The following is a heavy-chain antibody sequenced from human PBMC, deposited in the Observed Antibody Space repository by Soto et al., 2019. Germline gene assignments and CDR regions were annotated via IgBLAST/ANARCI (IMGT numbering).Heavy chain of an antibody. CDR2: IYYSGST. CDR3: ARHRTATYYFDS. Sequence: QVQLQESGPGLVKPSQTLSLTCIVSGVSISSGGYYWSWIRHHPGKGLEWIGYIYYSGSTYYNPSLKSPVTILIDTSKNQCSLKLSSVTAADTAVYYCARHRTATYYFDSWGLGTLVTVSS. J-gene: IGHJ4*02. V-gene: IGHV4-31*01. D-gene: IGHD1-1*01. CDR1: GVSISSGGYY.